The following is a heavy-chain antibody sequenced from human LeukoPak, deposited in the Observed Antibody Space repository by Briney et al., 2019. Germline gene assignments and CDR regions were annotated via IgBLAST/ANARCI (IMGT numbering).Heavy chain of an antibody. J-gene: IGHJ5*02. V-gene: IGHV4-34*01. CDR1: GGPFSGYY. Sequence: PSETLSLTCAVYGGPFSGYYWSWIRQPPGKGLEWIGEMNHSGSTNYNPSLKSRVTISVDTSKNQFSLKLSSVTAADTAVYYCARGLGYSYGPGVMRVWFDPWGQGTLVTVSS. D-gene: IGHD5-18*01. CDR2: MNHSGST. CDR3: ARGLGYSYGPGVMRVWFDP.